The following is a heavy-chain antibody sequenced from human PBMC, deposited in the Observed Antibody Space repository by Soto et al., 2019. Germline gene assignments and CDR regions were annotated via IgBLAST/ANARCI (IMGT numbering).Heavy chain of an antibody. CDR2: ISYDGSNK. D-gene: IGHD3-22*01. Sequence: GGSLRLSCAASGFTFSIYAMHWVRQAPGKGLVWVAGISYDGSNKYYADSVKGRFTISRDNSKNTLYLQMNSLRAEDTAVYYCARVRDYYDSSGYYYGAPIFYYYGMDVWGQGTTVTVSS. J-gene: IGHJ6*02. CDR3: ARVRDYYDSSGYYYGAPIFYYYGMDV. CDR1: GFTFSIYA. V-gene: IGHV3-30-3*01.